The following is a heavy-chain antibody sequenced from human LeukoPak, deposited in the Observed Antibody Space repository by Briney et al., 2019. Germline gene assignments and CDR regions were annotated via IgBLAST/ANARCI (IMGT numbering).Heavy chain of an antibody. V-gene: IGHV1-2*02. D-gene: IGHD1-26*01. CDR1: GYTFTGYY. CDR2: INPNSGGT. J-gene: IGHJ4*02. Sequence: ASVKVSCKASGYTFTGYYMHWVRQAPGQGLEWMGWINPNSGGTNYAQKFQGRVTMTRDTSNSTAYMELSRLRSDDTAVYYCARGSGSYYYYFDYWGQGTLVTVSS. CDR3: ARGSGSYYYYFDY.